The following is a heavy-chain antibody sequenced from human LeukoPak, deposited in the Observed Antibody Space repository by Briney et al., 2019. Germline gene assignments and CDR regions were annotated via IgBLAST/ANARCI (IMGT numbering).Heavy chain of an antibody. J-gene: IGHJ4*02. CDR1: GGTFSSYA. V-gene: IGHV1-69*04. Sequence: SVKVSCKASGGTFSSYAISWVRQAPGQGLEWMGRIIPILGIANYAQKFQGRVTITADKSTSTAYMELSSLRAEDTAVYYCAKDGLYYYDSSGYHDYWGQGTLVTVSS. CDR2: IIPILGIA. D-gene: IGHD3-22*01. CDR3: AKDGLYYYDSSGYHDY.